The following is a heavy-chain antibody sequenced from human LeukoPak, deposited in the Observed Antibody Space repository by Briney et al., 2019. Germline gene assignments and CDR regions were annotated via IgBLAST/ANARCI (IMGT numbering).Heavy chain of an antibody. Sequence: WESLKISCQGSGYRFSNYWIVWMRQMPGKGLEWMGIIYPGDSDTRYSPSFQGQVTISADRSVNTAYLQWSSLKASDTAMYYCARLLRSQLLPLLLYWGQGTLVTVSS. J-gene: IGHJ4*02. CDR2: IYPGDSDT. V-gene: IGHV5-51*01. CDR3: ARLLRSQLLPLLLY. D-gene: IGHD1-1*01. CDR1: GYRFSNYW.